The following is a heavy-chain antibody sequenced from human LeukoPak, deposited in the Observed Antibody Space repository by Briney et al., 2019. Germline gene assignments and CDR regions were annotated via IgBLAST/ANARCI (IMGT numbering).Heavy chain of an antibody. CDR1: GFTFSSHS. V-gene: IGHV3-7*01. J-gene: IGHJ6*03. Sequence: GGSLRLSCATFGFTFSSHSMSWVRQAPGKGLEWVANIKQDGSEKHCVDSVKGRFSISRDNTKNSLYLQMNSLRAEDTAVYYCARAMGTSYGFWSGSYTVSYYYYMDVWGKGTTVAVS. D-gene: IGHD3-3*01. CDR2: IKQDGSEK. CDR3: ARAMGTSYGFWSGSYTVSYYYYMDV.